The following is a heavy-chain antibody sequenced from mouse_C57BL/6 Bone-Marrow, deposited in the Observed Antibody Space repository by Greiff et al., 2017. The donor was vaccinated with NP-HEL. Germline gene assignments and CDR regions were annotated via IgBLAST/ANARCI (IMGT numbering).Heavy chain of an antibody. CDR3: ARNACYDYLGFAY. J-gene: IGHJ3*01. Sequence: QVQLQQPGAELVKPGASVKLSCKASGYTFTSYWMHWVKQRPGQGLEWIGMIHPNSGSTNYNEKFKSKATLTVDKSSSTAYMQLSSLTSEDSAVYYCARNACYDYLGFAYWGRGTLVTVSA. D-gene: IGHD2-4*01. V-gene: IGHV1-64*01. CDR2: IHPNSGST. CDR1: GYTFTSYW.